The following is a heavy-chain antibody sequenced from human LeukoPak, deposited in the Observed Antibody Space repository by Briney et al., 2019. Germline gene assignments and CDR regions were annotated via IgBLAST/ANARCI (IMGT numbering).Heavy chain of an antibody. CDR2: ISAYNGNT. D-gene: IGHD3/OR15-3a*01. J-gene: IGHJ6*03. Sequence: ASVKVSCKASGYTFTGYYMHWVRQAPGQGLEWMGWISAYNGNTNYAQKLQGRVTMTTDTSTSTAYMELRSLRSDDTAVYYCARDGVGLWTSLKLYYYYYYMDVWGKGTTVTVSS. CDR3: ARDGVGLWTSLKLYYYYYYMDV. CDR1: GYTFTGYY. V-gene: IGHV1-18*04.